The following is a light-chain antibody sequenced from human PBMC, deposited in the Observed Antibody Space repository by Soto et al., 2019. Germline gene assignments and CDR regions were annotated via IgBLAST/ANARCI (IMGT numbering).Light chain of an antibody. CDR1: DSNIGSST. CDR2: NDY. CDR3: GTWDDSLIGWV. Sequence: QPVLTQPPSASGTPGQRVIISCSGGDSNIGSSTVIWYQQLPGTAPKLLIYNDYQRPSGVPDRFSGSKSGTSGSLAINGLQSEDEADYYCGTWDDSLIGWVFGGGTKLTVL. V-gene: IGLV1-44*01. J-gene: IGLJ3*02.